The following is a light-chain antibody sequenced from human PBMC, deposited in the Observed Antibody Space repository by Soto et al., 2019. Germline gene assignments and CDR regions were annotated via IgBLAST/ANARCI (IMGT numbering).Light chain of an antibody. J-gene: IGKJ1*01. CDR1: RSINTY. Sequence: DIQMTQSPSSLSASVGDRVTITCRASRSINTYVNWYQQRPGKAPELLIYSASNLHTGVPSRFSGSGSGTDFTFTINNLLPEDFAIYYCQQTYSTPRTFGQATKVDIK. V-gene: IGKV1-39*01. CDR2: SAS. CDR3: QQTYSTPRT.